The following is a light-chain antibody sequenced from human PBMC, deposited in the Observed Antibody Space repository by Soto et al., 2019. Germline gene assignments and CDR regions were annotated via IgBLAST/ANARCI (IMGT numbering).Light chain of an antibody. Sequence: QSALTQPPSASGSPGQSVTISFTGTRSDVGGYNFVSWYQQHPGKAPKLMIYEVSERPSGVPDRFSGSKSGNTASLTVSGLQAEDVADYYCSSYAGSNIVVFGGGTKLTVL. J-gene: IGLJ2*01. V-gene: IGLV2-8*01. CDR2: EVS. CDR1: RSDVGGYNF. CDR3: SSYAGSNIVV.